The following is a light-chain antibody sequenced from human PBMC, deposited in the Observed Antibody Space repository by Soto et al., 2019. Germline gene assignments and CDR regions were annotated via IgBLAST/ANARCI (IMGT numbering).Light chain of an antibody. V-gene: IGKV3-15*01. J-gene: IGKJ2*01. CDR3: QQYNDWPPQYT. CDR2: GAS. Sequence: EIVMTQSPATLSVSPGERATLSCRASQSVSTNLAWYQQKPGQAPRLLIYGASTRAPGIPARFSGSGSETEFTLAISSLQSEDFAVYYCQQYNDWPPQYTFGQGTKLEIK. CDR1: QSVSTN.